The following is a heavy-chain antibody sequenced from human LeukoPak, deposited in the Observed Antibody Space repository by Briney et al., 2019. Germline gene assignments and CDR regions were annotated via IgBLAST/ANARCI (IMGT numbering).Heavy chain of an antibody. CDR2: ISSSGSTI. CDR3: ARLPLNLYYYYMDV. V-gene: IGHV3-48*04. D-gene: IGHD1-7*01. J-gene: IGHJ6*03. CDR1: GFTFSSYW. Sequence: PGGSLRLSCAASGFTFSSYWMHWVRQAPGKGLEWVSYISSSGSTIYYADSVKGRFTISRDNAKNSLYLQMNSLRAEDTAVYYCARLPLNLYYYYMDVWGKGTTVTVSS.